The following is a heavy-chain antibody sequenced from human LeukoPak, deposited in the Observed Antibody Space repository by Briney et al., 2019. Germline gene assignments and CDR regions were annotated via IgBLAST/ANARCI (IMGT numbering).Heavy chain of an antibody. J-gene: IGHJ3*02. CDR3: ARRDYGGNSDAFDI. Sequence: ASVRVSCKASGGTFSNYAISWVRQAPGQGLEWMGGIIPIFGTANYAQKFQGRVTITADKSTSTAYMELSSLRSEDTAVYYCARRDYGGNSDAFDIWGQGTMVTVSS. CDR1: GGTFSNYA. CDR2: IIPIFGTA. D-gene: IGHD4-23*01. V-gene: IGHV1-69*06.